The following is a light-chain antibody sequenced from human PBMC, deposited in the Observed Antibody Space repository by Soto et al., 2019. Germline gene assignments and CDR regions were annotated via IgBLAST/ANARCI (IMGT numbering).Light chain of an antibody. CDR2: GTS. Sequence: IVLTQSPGALSLSPEETATLSCRASEILSPHSIARYQQKPGQAPRLLIYGTSGRDTGIPDRIIGSGSGRDFTLTISGLEPEDFAMYYCQQFQSSLRTFGQGTKLEV. CDR3: QQFQSSLRT. J-gene: IGKJ1*01. CDR1: EILSPHS. V-gene: IGKV3-20*01.